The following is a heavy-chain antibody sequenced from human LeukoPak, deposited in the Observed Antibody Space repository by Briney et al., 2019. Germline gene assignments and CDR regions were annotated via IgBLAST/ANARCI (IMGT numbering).Heavy chain of an antibody. V-gene: IGHV3-30*03. J-gene: IGHJ4*02. CDR3: AGPAWVVKFYFDY. D-gene: IGHD2-15*01. CDR1: GFTFSSYG. Sequence: GGSLRLSCAASGFTFSSYGMHWVRQAPGKGLEWVAVISYDGSNKYYADSVKGRFTISRDNSKNTLYLQMNSLRAEDTAVYYCAGPAWVVKFYFDYWGQGTPVTVSS. CDR2: ISYDGSNK.